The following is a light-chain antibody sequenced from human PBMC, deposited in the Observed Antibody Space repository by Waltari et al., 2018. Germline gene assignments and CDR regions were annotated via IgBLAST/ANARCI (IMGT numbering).Light chain of an antibody. J-gene: IGLJ3*02. Sequence: SSELTQDPAVSVALGQTVRITCQGDSVRNSFASWYQQKPGLAPLLILYAKDNRPSGIPPRFPGSTSGNTASLTIAGTQAEDEADYYCNCRDIGGRLFGGGTKLTVL. V-gene: IGLV3-19*01. CDR2: AKD. CDR1: SVRNSF. CDR3: NCRDIGGRL.